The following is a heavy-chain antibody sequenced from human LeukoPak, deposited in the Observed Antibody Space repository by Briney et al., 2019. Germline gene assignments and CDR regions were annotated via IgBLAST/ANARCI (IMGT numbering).Heavy chain of an antibody. CDR3: AKRPGYCSSTSCPNWFDP. CDR1: GFSFSNAW. D-gene: IGHD2-2*01. CDR2: ISNRGDYI. J-gene: IGHJ5*02. V-gene: IGHV3-21*04. Sequence: PGGSLRLSCAASGFSFSNAWMNWVRQAPGKGLEWVSSISNRGDYIYYADSVKGRFTISRDNAKNSLYLQMDSLRAEDTAVYYCAKRPGYCSSTSCPNWFDPWGQGTLVTVSS.